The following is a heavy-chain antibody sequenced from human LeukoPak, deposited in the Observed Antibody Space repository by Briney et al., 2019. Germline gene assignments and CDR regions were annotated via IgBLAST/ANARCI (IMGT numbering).Heavy chain of an antibody. J-gene: IGHJ4*02. D-gene: IGHD6-13*01. CDR3: ATDPRIAAALYYFDY. CDR1: GYTLTELS. CDR2: FDPEDGET. V-gene: IGHV1-24*01. Sequence: GASVKVSCKVSGYTLTELSMHWVRQAPGKGLEWMGGFDPEDGETIYAQKFQGRVTMTEDTSTDTAYMGLSSLRSEDTAVYYCATDPRIAAALYYFDYWGQGTLVTVSS.